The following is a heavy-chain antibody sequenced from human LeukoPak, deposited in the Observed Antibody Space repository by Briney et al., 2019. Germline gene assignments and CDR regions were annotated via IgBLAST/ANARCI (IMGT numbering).Heavy chain of an antibody. D-gene: IGHD3-3*01. CDR3: AKEHYDFWSGYYTPDY. V-gene: IGHV3-30*18. J-gene: IGHJ4*02. CDR1: GFTFSSYG. CDR2: ISYDGSNK. Sequence: GGSLRLSCAASGFTFSSYGMHWVRQAPGKGLEWVAVISYDGSNKYYADSVKGRFTISGDNSKNTLYLQMNSLRAEDTAVYYCAKEHYDFWSGYYTPDYWGQGTLVTVSS.